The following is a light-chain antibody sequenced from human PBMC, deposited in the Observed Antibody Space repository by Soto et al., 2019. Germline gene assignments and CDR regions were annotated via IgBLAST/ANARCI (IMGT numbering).Light chain of an antibody. Sequence: IVMTQSPATLSVSPGERATLSCTASHSISYNLVWYQQKPGETPRVLIYSASSRATGIPARLSGGGSGTEFTLTISSMQSEDFAVSYCQQYNNWPPITFGQGTRLEIK. CDR2: SAS. V-gene: IGKV3-15*01. CDR1: HSISYN. J-gene: IGKJ5*01. CDR3: QQYNNWPPIT.